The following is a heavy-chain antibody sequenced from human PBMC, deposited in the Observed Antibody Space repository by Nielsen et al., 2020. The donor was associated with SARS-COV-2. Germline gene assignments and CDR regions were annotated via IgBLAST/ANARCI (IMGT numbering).Heavy chain of an antibody. CDR1: GYTFIDYH. CDR2: INPSRGSA. Sequence: ASVKVSCKASGYTFIDYHMHWVRRAPGQGLAWMGQINPSRGSAKHALRFHGRVTMTWDTSISTAYMELSGLRFDDTAVYYCAIGSTTEAFQDGDYDGSNPDPELDYWGQGTPVTVSS. D-gene: IGHD4-17*01. CDR3: AIGSTTEAFQDGDYDGSNPDPELDY. V-gene: IGHV1-2*06. J-gene: IGHJ4*02.